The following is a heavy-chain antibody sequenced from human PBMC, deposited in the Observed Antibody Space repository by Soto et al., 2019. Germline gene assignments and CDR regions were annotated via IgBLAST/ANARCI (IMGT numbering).Heavy chain of an antibody. D-gene: IGHD5-18*01. CDR2: ISSSGSTI. CDR3: ARDEIGYSLY. CDR1: GFTFSSSE. V-gene: IGHV3-48*03. Sequence: PGGSLRLSCAASGFTFSSSEMNWVRQAPGKGLEWVSYISSSGSTIYYADSVKGRYTISIDNAKNSLYLQMNSLRAEDTAVYYCARDEIGYSLYWCQGTLVTVSS. J-gene: IGHJ4*02.